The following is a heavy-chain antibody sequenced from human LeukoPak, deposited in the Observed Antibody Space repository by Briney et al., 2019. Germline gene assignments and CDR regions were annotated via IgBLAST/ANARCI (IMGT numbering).Heavy chain of an antibody. V-gene: IGHV4-59*01. CDR1: GGSISSYY. Sequence: PSETLSLTCTVSGGSISSYYWSWIRQPPGKGLEWIGYIYYSGSTNYNPSLKSRVTISVDTSKNQFSLKLSSVTAADTAVYYCARAGDFTLYYYYYGMDVWGQGTTVTVSS. CDR3: ARAGDFTLYYYYYGMDV. D-gene: IGHD4-17*01. J-gene: IGHJ6*02. CDR2: IYYSGST.